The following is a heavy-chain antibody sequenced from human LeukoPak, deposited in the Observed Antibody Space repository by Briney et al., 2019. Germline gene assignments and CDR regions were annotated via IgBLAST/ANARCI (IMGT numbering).Heavy chain of an antibody. CDR3: ARYHYGSGSLYYYYYYMDV. CDR2: IYRSGST. D-gene: IGHD3-10*01. CDR1: GYSISTGYY. V-gene: IGHV4-38-2*02. J-gene: IGHJ6*03. Sequence: SETLSLTCSVSGYSISTGYYWVWIRQSPGKGLEWIGSIYRSGSTNYNPSLKSRVIISVDTSKNQFSLKVSSVTAADTAVYYCARYHYGSGSLYYYYYYMDVWGKGTTVTVSS.